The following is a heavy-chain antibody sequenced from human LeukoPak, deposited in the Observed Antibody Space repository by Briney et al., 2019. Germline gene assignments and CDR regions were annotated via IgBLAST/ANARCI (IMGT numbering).Heavy chain of an antibody. CDR1: GFTFSSYD. J-gene: IGHJ4*02. V-gene: IGHV3-7*01. CDR2: IKQDGSEK. D-gene: IGHD3-9*01. Sequence: QPGGSLRLSCAASGFTFSSYDMSWVRQAPGKGLEWVAKIKQDGSEKYYVDSVKGRFTISRDNAENSLYLQMSSLRAEDTAVYYCVRGVLTGRSLPGYWGQGTLVTVSS. CDR3: VRGVLTGRSLPGY.